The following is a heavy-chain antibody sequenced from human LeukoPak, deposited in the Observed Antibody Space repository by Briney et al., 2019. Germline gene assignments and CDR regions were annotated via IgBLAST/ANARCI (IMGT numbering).Heavy chain of an antibody. CDR3: AREGSGSYYYYYYYMDV. CDR2: IYYSGRT. J-gene: IGHJ6*03. CDR1: GGSISSSSYY. V-gene: IGHV4-39*02. Sequence: SETLSLTCTVSGGSISSSSYYWGWIRQPPGKGLEWIGSIYYSGRTYYNPSLKSRITISVDTSKNQFSLKLSSVTAADTAVYYCAREGSGSYYYYYYYMDVWGKGTTVTVSS. D-gene: IGHD1-26*01.